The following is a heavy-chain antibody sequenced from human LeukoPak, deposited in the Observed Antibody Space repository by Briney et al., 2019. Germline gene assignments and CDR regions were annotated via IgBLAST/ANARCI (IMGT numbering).Heavy chain of an antibody. V-gene: IGHV5-51*01. Sequence: PGESLKISCKGSGYSFTSYWIGWVRQMPGKGLEWMGIIFPGDFDPTYNPSFQGQVTISADKSITTAYLQWSSLKASDTAMYYCARRGGSGWYEDGFDIWGQGTMVTVSS. CDR2: IFPGDFDP. CDR1: GYSFTSYW. D-gene: IGHD6-19*01. CDR3: ARRGGSGWYEDGFDI. J-gene: IGHJ3*02.